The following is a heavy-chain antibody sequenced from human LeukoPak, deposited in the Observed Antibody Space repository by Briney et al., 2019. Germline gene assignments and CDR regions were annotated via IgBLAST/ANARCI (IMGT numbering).Heavy chain of an antibody. CDR1: GFTFSGFW. CDR2: INSDGSEG. D-gene: IGHD6-6*01. V-gene: IGHV3-7*03. Sequence: GGSLRLSCAVSGFTFSGFWMSWSRQAPGKGLEWVASINSDGSEGYYADVVKGRFTISRDNAKNSLYLQINSLRAEDTAVYYCARSSYSSSSSVWGQGTMVTVS. CDR3: ARSSYSSSSSV. J-gene: IGHJ3*01.